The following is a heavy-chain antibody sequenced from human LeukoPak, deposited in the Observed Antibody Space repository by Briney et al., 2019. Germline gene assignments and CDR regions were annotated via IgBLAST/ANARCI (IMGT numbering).Heavy chain of an antibody. CDR3: VRAHDYGDYKKWFDP. J-gene: IGHJ5*02. CDR1: GGSIRSDH. V-gene: IGHV4-59*01. CDR2: IYYSGST. D-gene: IGHD4-17*01. Sequence: SETLSLTCTVSGGSIRSDHWSWIRQPPGKGLEWIGYIYYSGSTNYNPSLKSRVTISVDMSKTQFSLKLRSVTAADTAVYYCVRAHDYGDYKKWFDPWGQGTLVTVSS.